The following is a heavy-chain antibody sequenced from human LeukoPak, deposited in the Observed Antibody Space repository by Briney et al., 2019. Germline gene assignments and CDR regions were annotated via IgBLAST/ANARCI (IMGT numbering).Heavy chain of an antibody. V-gene: IGHV3-30*18. Sequence: PGGSLRLSCAASGFTFSSYGTHWVRQAPGKGLEWVALVSYDGINKYYADSVKGRFTISRDNSKNTLYLQMNSLRAEDTAVYSCAKDLDHDYDDYGLDYWGQGTLVTVSS. CDR3: AKDLDHDYDDYGLDY. CDR1: GFTFSSYG. CDR2: VSYDGINK. D-gene: IGHD4-17*01. J-gene: IGHJ4*02.